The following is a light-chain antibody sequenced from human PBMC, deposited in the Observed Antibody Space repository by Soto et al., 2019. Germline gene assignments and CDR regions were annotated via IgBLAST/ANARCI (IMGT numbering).Light chain of an antibody. CDR3: QAFDRSLSAAV. CDR1: SSNIGAGDG. V-gene: IGLV1-40*01. J-gene: IGLJ2*01. Sequence: QSVLTQPPSVSGAPGQRVSLSCIGSSSNIGAGDGVRWYLQLPGKAPKLLVSVDVNNRPCGLPDRFSASRSGPSASLAITGLQAEDEGDYYCQAFDRSLSAAVFGGGTKLTVL. CDR2: VDVN.